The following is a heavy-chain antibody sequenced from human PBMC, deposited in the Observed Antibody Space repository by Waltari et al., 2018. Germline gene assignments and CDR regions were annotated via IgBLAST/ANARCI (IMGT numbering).Heavy chain of an antibody. D-gene: IGHD3-3*01. CDR3: ARDGAYYDFWSGYSPFYFDY. J-gene: IGHJ4*02. V-gene: IGHV1-69*08. CDR1: GGTFSSYT. CDR2: IIPILGKA. Sequence: QVQLVQSGAEVKKPGSSVKVSCKASGGTFSSYTISWVRQAPGQGLEWMGRIIPILGKANYAQKFQGRVTSTADKSTSTAYMELSSLRSEDTAVYYGARDGAYYDFWSGYSPFYFDYWGQGTLVTVSS.